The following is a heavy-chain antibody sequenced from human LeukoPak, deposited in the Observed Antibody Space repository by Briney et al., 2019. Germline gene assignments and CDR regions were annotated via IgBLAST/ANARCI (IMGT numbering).Heavy chain of an antibody. D-gene: IGHD2-8*01. CDR1: GGSISSSSYY. Sequence: SETLSLTCTVSGGSISSSSYYWGWIRRPPGKGLEWIGNIYYSGSTYYNPSLKSRVTVSLDKSKNHLSLNLTSVTAADTAVYYCSRENGAFSPFGYWGQGTLVTVPS. CDR3: SRENGAFSPFGY. CDR2: IYYSGST. V-gene: IGHV4-39*07. J-gene: IGHJ4*02.